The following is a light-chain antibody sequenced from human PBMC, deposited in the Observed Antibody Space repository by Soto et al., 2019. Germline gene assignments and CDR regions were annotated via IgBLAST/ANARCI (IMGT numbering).Light chain of an antibody. CDR3: QQYVTSPLT. CDR1: QTVRNSY. CDR2: GAS. V-gene: IGKV3-20*01. J-gene: IGKJ4*01. Sequence: EIVLTQSPGTLSLSPGERATLSCRASQTVRNSYLVWYQQKPGQAPRLLMYGASSRATGIPDRFSGSGSGTDFTLTISRLEPEDFAVYYCQQYVTSPLTFGGGTKVEIK.